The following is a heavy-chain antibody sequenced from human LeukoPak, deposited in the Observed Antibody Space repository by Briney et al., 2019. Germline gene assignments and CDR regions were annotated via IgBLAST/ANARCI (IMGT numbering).Heavy chain of an antibody. CDR2: ISAYNGNT. J-gene: IGHJ4*02. CDR1: GYTFTSYG. D-gene: IGHD2-2*02. Sequence: GASVNVSCKASGYTFTSYGISWVRQAPGQGLEWMGWISAYNGNTNYAQKLQGRVTMTTDTSTSTAYMELRSLRSDDTAVYYCARDEYCSSTSCHIDYWGQGALGTVSS. CDR3: ARDEYCSSTSCHIDY. V-gene: IGHV1-18*01.